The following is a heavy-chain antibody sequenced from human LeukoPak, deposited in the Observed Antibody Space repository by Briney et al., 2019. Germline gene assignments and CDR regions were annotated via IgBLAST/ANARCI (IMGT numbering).Heavy chain of an antibody. Sequence: GGSLRLSCAASGFTFSAYAINWVRQAPGKGLEWVSSISSSSAYIYYADSVKGRFTISRDNAKNSVYLQMSSLRAEDTAVYYCARDTCSGGGCYHYYYYYGLDMWGQGTTATVSS. J-gene: IGHJ6*02. CDR3: ARDTCSGGGCYHYYYYYGLDM. CDR1: GFTFSAYA. D-gene: IGHD2-15*01. CDR2: ISSSSAYI. V-gene: IGHV3-21*01.